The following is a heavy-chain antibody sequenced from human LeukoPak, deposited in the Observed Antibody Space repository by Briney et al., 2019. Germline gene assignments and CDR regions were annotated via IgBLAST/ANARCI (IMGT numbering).Heavy chain of an antibody. V-gene: IGHV1-46*01. J-gene: IGHJ5*02. CDR3: ARDPLSHYDFWSGYLNWFDP. D-gene: IGHD3-3*01. CDR1: GYTFTSYY. Sequence: ASVKVSCKASGYTFTSYYMHWVRQAPGQGLEWMGIINPSGGSTSYAQKFQGRVTMTRDTSTSTVYMELSSLISEDTAVYYCARDPLSHYDFWSGYLNWFDPWGQGTLVTVSS. CDR2: INPSGGST.